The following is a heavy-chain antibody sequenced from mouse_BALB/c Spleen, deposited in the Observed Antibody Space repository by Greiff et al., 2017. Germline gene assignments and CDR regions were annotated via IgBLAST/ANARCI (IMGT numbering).Heavy chain of an antibody. J-gene: IGHJ4*01. Sequence: EVMLVESGGGLVKPGGSLKLSCAASGFTFSSYAMSWVRQSPEKRLEWVAEISSGGSYTYYPDTVTGRFTISRDNAKNTLYLEMSSLRSEDTAMYYCARVNWDGNAMDYWGQGTSVTVSS. D-gene: IGHD4-1*01. CDR3: ARVNWDGNAMDY. V-gene: IGHV5-9-4*01. CDR2: ISSGGSYT. CDR1: GFTFSSYA.